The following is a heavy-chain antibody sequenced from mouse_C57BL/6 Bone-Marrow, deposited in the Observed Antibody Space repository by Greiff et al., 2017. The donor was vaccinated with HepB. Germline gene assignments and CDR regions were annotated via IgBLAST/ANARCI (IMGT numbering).Heavy chain of an antibody. J-gene: IGHJ2*01. CDR1: GYAFSSSW. CDR2: IYPGDGDT. V-gene: IGHV1-82*01. Sequence: QVQLQQSGPELVKPGASVKISCKASGYAFSSSWMNWVKQRPGKGLEWIGRIYPGDGDTNYNGKFKGKATLTADKSSSTAYMQLSSLTSEDSAVYFCARSPLITTVVATCYFDYWGQGTTLTVSS. CDR3: ARSPLITTVVATCYFDY. D-gene: IGHD1-1*01.